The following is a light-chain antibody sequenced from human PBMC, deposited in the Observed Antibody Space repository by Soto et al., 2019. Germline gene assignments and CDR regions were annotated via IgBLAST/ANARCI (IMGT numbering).Light chain of an antibody. CDR3: QQYNSYSLWT. CDR2: DAS. J-gene: IGKJ1*01. Sequence: DIQMIQSPSTLSASVGDRVTITCRASQSISSWLAWYQQKPGKAPKLLIYDASSLESGVPSRFSGSGSGTEFTLTISSLQPDDFATYYCQQYNSYSLWTFGQGTKVDIX. V-gene: IGKV1-5*01. CDR1: QSISSW.